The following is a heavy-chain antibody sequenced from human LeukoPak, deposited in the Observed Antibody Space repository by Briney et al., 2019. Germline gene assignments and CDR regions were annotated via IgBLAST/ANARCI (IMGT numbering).Heavy chain of an antibody. CDR2: ISGSGGST. V-gene: IGHV3-23*01. J-gene: IGHJ4*02. CDR1: GCTFSSCA. Sequence: GGSLTLSCAASGCTFSSCAMSWGRQAPGKGLEWVSTISGSGGSTYYADSVKGRCTISRDNPKNTLYLQMNSLRADDTAVYYWVKDFPPRYSGSPPAYWGQGTLVTVSS. CDR3: VKDFPPRYSGSPPAY. D-gene: IGHD1-26*01.